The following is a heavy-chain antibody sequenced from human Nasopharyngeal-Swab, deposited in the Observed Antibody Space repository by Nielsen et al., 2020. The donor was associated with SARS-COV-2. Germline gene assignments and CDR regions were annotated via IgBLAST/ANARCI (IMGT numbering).Heavy chain of an antibody. CDR3: ARVGGLPFLEWLLSDDY. Sequence: GGSLRLSCAASGFTFSSYSMHWVRQAPGKGLEWVSSISRSSSNIYYADSVKGRFTISRDNAKNSLYLQMNGLRAEDTAVYYCARVGGLPFLEWLLSDDYWGQGTLVTVSS. CDR1: GFTFSSYS. CDR2: ISRSSSNI. J-gene: IGHJ4*02. V-gene: IGHV3-21*01. D-gene: IGHD3-3*01.